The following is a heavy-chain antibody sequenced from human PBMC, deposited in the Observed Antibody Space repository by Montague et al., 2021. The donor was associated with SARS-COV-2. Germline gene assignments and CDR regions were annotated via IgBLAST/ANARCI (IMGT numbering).Heavy chain of an antibody. CDR3: ACYVDSSGWFSPRGSGTFDY. V-gene: IGHV4-31*03. CDR2: IYYSGST. J-gene: IGHJ4*02. D-gene: IGHD6-19*01. Sequence: TLSLTCTVSGGSISSGGYYWSWIRQHPGKGLEWIGYIYYSGSTYYNPSLKSRVTISVDTSKNQFSLKLSSVTAADTAVYYCACYVDSSGWFSPRGSGTFDYWGQGTLVTVSS. CDR1: GGSISSGGYY.